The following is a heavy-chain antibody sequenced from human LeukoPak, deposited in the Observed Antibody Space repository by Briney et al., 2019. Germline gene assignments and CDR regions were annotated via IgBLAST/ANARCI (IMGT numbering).Heavy chain of an antibody. V-gene: IGHV3-64*01. D-gene: IGHD1-26*01. CDR3: ARVGSWDAFDL. CDR1: GFSFSSYA. CDR2: ITSNGDKT. Sequence: PGGSLRLSCAASGFSFSSYAMHWVRQAPGKGPEYVSAITSNGDKTYYANSVKGRFIISRDNSKNTLYLQMGSLRAEDMAVYYCARVGSWDAFDLWSQGTMVTVSS. J-gene: IGHJ3*01.